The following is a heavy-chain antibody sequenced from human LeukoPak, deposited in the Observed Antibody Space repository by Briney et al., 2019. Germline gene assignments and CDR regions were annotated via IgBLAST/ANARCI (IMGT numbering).Heavy chain of an antibody. D-gene: IGHD3-22*01. J-gene: IGHJ4*02. CDR3: ARVDSHHFTRGYYY. CDR2: ISTYNGHT. CDR1: GYTFTNYG. Sequence: ASVKVSCKASGYTFTNYGISWVRQAPGQGLEWMGWISTYNGHTKYAQKVQGRVTMTTDTSTSTAYMELRSLRSDDTAVYYCARVDSHHFTRGYYYWGQGTLVTVSS. V-gene: IGHV1-18*01.